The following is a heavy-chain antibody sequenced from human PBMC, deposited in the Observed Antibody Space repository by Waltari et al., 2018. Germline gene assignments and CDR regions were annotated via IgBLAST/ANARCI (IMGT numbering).Heavy chain of an antibody. J-gene: IGHJ3*02. V-gene: IGHV3-23*01. CDR2: ISGSGGST. D-gene: IGHD2-15*01. CDR3: AKDRAGGYCSGGSCYPDAFDI. Sequence: EVQLLESGGGLVQPGGSLRLSCAASGFTFSSYAMSWVRQAPGKGLEGVSAISGSGGSTYYADSVKGRFTISRDNSKNTLYLQMNSLRAEDTAVYYCAKDRAGGYCSGGSCYPDAFDIWGQGTMVTVSS. CDR1: GFTFSSYA.